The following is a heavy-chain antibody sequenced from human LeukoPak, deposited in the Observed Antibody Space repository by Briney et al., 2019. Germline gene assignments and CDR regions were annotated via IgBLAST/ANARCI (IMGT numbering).Heavy chain of an antibody. Sequence: PSETLSLSCTVSGGSISSNYWSWIRQPPGKGLEWIGCLSYSGTTNYNPSLKSRLTISVDKSKNQFSLKLNSVTAADTAVYFCARDVRYGSGTLYYFDSWGQGTLVTVSS. CDR1: GGSISSNY. J-gene: IGHJ4*02. CDR3: ARDVRYGSGTLYYFDS. V-gene: IGHV4-59*12. D-gene: IGHD3-10*01. CDR2: LSYSGTT.